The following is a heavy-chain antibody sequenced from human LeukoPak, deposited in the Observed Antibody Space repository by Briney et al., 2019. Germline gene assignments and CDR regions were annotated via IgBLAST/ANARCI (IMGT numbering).Heavy chain of an antibody. Sequence: SETLSLTCAVYGGSFSGYYWSWIRQPPGKGLEWIGEINHSGSTNYNPSLKSRVTISVETSMNQLSLNLSSVTAADTAVLYCTRGRQNRQQLVRGGSWFDPWGQGTLVTVSS. CDR2: INHSGST. V-gene: IGHV4-34*01. D-gene: IGHD6-13*01. CDR1: GGSFSGYY. J-gene: IGHJ5*02. CDR3: TRGRQNRQQLVRGGSWFDP.